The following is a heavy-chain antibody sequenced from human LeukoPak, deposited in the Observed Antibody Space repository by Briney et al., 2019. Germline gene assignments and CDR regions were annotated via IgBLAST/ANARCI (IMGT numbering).Heavy chain of an antibody. Sequence: SETLSLTCTVSGGSISSSSYYWGWIRQPPGKGLEWIGSIYYSGKTYYNPSLESRVTISVDTSKNQFSLKLSSVTAADTAVYYCVRSAFHAGSGNYYDYWGQGTLVTVSS. V-gene: IGHV4-39*01. CDR1: GGSISSSSYY. CDR3: VRSAFHAGSGNYYDY. D-gene: IGHD3-22*01. J-gene: IGHJ4*02. CDR2: IYYSGKT.